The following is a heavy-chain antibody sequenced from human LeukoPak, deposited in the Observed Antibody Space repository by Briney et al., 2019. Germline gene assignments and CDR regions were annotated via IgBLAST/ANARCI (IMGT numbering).Heavy chain of an antibody. CDR3: ARASIAVAEVFDY. Sequence: SETLSLTCTVSGGSISSGDYYWSWIRQPPGKGLEWIGYIYYSGSTYYNPSLKSRVTISVDTSKNQFSLKLSSVTAADTAVYYCARASIAVAEVFDYWGQGTLVTVSS. V-gene: IGHV4-30-4*01. J-gene: IGHJ4*02. CDR2: IYYSGST. CDR1: GGSISSGDYY. D-gene: IGHD6-19*01.